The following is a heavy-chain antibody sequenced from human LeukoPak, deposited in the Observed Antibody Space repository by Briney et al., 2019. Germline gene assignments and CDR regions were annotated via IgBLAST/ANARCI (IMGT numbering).Heavy chain of an antibody. J-gene: IGHJ4*02. CDR1: GFTFSSYA. D-gene: IGHD3-3*01. CDR3: ARSSITIFGVVPCPDY. CDR2: ISSSGSTI. Sequence: QPGESLRLSCAASGFTFSSYAMSWVRQAPEKGLEWVSAISSSGSTIYYADSVKGRFTISRDNAKNSLYLQMNSLRAEDTAVYYCARSSITIFGVVPCPDYWGQGTLVTVSS. V-gene: IGHV3-48*04.